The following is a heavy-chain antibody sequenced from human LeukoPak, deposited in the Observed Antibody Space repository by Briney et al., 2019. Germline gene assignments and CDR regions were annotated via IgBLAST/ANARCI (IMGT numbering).Heavy chain of an antibody. CDR1: GFTFSSYS. Sequence: GGSLRLSCAASGFTFSSYSMNWVRQAPGKGLEWVSSISSSSSYIYYADSVKGRFTISRDNAKNSLYLQMYSLRAEDTAVYYCARDHRSSTRGAPKQVCAFDIWGQGTMVTVSS. D-gene: IGHD2-2*01. CDR3: ARDHRSSTRGAPKQVCAFDI. V-gene: IGHV3-21*01. CDR2: ISSSSSYI. J-gene: IGHJ3*02.